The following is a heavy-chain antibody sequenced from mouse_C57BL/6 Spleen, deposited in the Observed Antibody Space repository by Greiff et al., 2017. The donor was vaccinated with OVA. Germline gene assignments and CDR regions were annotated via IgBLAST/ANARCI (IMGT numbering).Heavy chain of an antibody. V-gene: IGHV1-54*01. Sequence: QVQLKESGAELVRPGTSVKVSCKASGYAFTNYLIEWVKQRPGQGLEWIGVINPGSGGTNYNEKFKGKATLTADKSSSTAYMQLSSLTSEDSAVYFCARNYYGSSYLCAYWGQGTMVTVSA. CDR2: INPGSGGT. D-gene: IGHD1-1*01. J-gene: IGHJ3*01. CDR1: GYAFTNYL. CDR3: ARNYYGSSYLCAY.